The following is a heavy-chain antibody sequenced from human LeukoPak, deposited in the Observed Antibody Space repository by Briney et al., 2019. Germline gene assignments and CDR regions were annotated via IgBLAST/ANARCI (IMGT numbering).Heavy chain of an antibody. Sequence: AAVKVSCKLSGDTVTGFSIHGVGQAPGDGLEWVGGFDPEDGARIFAQKLQGRVTMTEDTSTDTAYMHLSSLRSEDTAVYYCATGYTYDYSLYWGQGTLVTVSS. J-gene: IGHJ4*02. V-gene: IGHV1-24*01. CDR2: FDPEDGAR. CDR3: ATGYTYDYSLY. CDR1: GDTVTGFS. D-gene: IGHD5-18*01.